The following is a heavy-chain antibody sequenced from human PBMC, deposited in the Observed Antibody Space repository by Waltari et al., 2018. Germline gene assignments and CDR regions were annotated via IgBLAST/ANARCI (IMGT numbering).Heavy chain of an antibody. D-gene: IGHD1-1*01. J-gene: IGHJ6*03. CDR1: GYDFSTYW. Sequence: EVQLVQSGAEAKKPGESLRISCEGSGYDFSTYWITWVRDMPGKGLEWMGMMDPSDSYTNYSPSCRGHVTISVDRSISTAYIQWSGLRASDTAIYYCARTSTRDFYYMDVWGKGTTVTVSS. CDR3: ARTSTRDFYYMDV. V-gene: IGHV5-10-1*01. CDR2: MDPSDSYT.